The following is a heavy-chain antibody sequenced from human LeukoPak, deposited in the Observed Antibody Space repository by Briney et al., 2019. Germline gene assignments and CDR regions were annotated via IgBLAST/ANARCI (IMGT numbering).Heavy chain of an antibody. CDR3: ARGQGYCSSTSCLDAFDI. D-gene: IGHD2-2*01. CDR2: IYYSGST. V-gene: IGHV4-59*11. Sequence: SETLSLTCTVSGGSISSRYWSWIRQPPGKGLEWIGYIYYSGSTNYNPSLKSRVTISVDTSKNQFSLKLSSVTAADTAVYYCARGQGYCSSTSCLDAFDIWGQGTMVTVSS. CDR1: GGSISSRY. J-gene: IGHJ3*02.